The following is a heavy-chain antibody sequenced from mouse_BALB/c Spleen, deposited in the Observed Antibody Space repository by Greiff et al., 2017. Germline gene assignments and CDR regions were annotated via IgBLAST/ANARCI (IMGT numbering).Heavy chain of an antibody. Sequence: DVMLVESGGGLVKPGGSLKLSCAASGFTFSSYAMSWVRQTPGKRLEWVATISSGGSYTYYPDSVKGRFTITRDNAKNTLYLQMSSLRSEDTAMYYCARQFSYGNYYFDYWGQGTTLTVSS. CDR3: ARQFSYGNYYFDY. CDR1: GFTFSSYA. V-gene: IGHV5-9-3*01. J-gene: IGHJ2*01. CDR2: ISSGGSYT. D-gene: IGHD2-10*02.